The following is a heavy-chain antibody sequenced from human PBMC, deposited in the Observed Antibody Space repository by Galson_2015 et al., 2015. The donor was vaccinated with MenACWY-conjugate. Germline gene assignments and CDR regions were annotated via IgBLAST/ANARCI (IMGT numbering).Heavy chain of an antibody. CDR3: ARGHSGSYQFGNFQH. V-gene: IGHV1-69*13. CDR1: GGTFSSYA. J-gene: IGHJ1*01. D-gene: IGHD1-26*01. Sequence: SVKVSCKASGGTFSSYAISWVRQAPGQGLELMGGIIPIFGTANYAQKFQGRVTITADESTSTAYMELSSLRSEDTAVYYCARGHSGSYQFGNFQHWGQGTLVTVSS. CDR2: IIPIFGTA.